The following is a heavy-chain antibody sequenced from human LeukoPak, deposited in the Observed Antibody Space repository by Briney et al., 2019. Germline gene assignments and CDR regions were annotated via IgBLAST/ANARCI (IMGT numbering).Heavy chain of an antibody. CDR1: GFTFSSYA. CDR2: ISGSGSST. D-gene: IGHD3-10*01. V-gene: IGHV3-23*01. CDR3: AKGYYYRSGTNFDY. J-gene: IGHJ4*02. Sequence: GGSLRLSCAASGFTFSSYAMSWVRQAPGKGLEWVSVISGSGSSTYYADSVKGRFTISRDNSKSTLYLQMNSLRAEDTAVYYCAKGYYYRSGTNFDYGGQGPLVTVSA.